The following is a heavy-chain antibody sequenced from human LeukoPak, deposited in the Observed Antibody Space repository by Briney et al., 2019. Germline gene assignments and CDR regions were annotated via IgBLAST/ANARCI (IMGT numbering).Heavy chain of an antibody. CDR1: GYTFTSYA. Sequence: SVKVSCKASGYTFTSYAISWVRQAPGQGLEWMGGLTPVFGTAKYARDFQGRVTITADDSTTTDYMQLSGLRSDDTGVYYCARGSASNWPVDIWGQGTLVTVSS. CDR2: LTPVFGTA. CDR3: ARGSASNWPVDI. J-gene: IGHJ4*02. D-gene: IGHD2-2*01. V-gene: IGHV1-69*13.